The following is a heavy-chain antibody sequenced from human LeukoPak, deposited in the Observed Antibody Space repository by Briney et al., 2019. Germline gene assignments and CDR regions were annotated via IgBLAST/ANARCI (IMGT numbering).Heavy chain of an antibody. J-gene: IGHJ3*01. V-gene: IGHV3-74*01. CDR2: INPDGSNI. CDR1: GFTFSCYW. Sequence: GGSLRLSCGASGFTFSCYWFHWFRQAPGKGLVWVSHINPDGSNINYADSVKGRFTISRDNAKNTLYLQMNRLRAEDTAVYYCARPPHGYGFDVWGQGAMVTVSS. D-gene: IGHD2-2*03. CDR3: ARPPHGYGFDV.